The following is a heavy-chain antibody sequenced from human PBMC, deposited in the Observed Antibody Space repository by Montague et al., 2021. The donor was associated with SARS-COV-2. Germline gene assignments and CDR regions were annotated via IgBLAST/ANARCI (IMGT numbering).Heavy chain of an antibody. CDR3: ARETMTADAFDI. D-gene: IGHD1-14*01. CDR2: FYSVGST. J-gene: IGHJ3*02. Sequence: SETLSLTCTVSGGSISSSGYYWGWIRQSPGKGLEWIGYFYSVGSTDYNPSLKSRATISRDTSKNQFSLKVRSVTAADTAVYYCARETMTADAFDIWGQGTMVTVSS. V-gene: IGHV4-61*08. CDR1: GGSISSSGYY.